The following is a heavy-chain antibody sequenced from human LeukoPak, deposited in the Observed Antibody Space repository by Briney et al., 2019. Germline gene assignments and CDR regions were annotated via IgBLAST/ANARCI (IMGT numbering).Heavy chain of an antibody. D-gene: IGHD5-12*01. J-gene: IGHJ4*02. CDR2: ISSSSSNI. V-gene: IGHV3-21*01. Sequence: PGGSLRLSCAASGXTFSSYSVNWVRQAPGKGREWVSSISSSSSNIYYADSVKGRFTISRDNAKNSLYLQMNSLRAEDTAVYYCARDLYIVATISPIDYWGQGTLVTVSS. CDR3: ARDLYIVATISPIDY. CDR1: GXTFSSYS.